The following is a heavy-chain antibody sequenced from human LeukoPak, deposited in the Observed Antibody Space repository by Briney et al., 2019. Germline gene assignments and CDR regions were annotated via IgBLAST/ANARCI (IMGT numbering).Heavy chain of an antibody. CDR3: ARNPRGYSSSWGLDY. Sequence: SVKVSCKASGGTFSSYAISWVRQAPGQGLEWMGRIIPILGIANYAQKFQGRVTMTRDTSISTAYMELSRLRSEDTAVYYCARNPRGYSSSWGLDYWGQGTLVTVSS. V-gene: IGHV1-69*04. CDR1: GGTFSSYA. J-gene: IGHJ4*02. CDR2: IIPILGIA. D-gene: IGHD6-13*01.